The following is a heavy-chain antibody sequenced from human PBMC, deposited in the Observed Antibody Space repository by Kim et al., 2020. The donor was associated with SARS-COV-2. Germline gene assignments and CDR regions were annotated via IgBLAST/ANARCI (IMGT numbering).Heavy chain of an antibody. Sequence: SETLSLTCTVSGGSISSYYWSWVRQPPGKGLEWIGYIYYNGNTNYNPSLKSRVTISLDTSKNHFSLMLTSVTAADTAVYYCARGFHTWDYYYYAMDIWGQGTTVTVSS. CDR2: IYYNGNT. CDR3: ARGFHTWDYYYYAMDI. CDR1: GGSISSYY. D-gene: IGHD3-10*01. V-gene: IGHV4-59*08. J-gene: IGHJ6*02.